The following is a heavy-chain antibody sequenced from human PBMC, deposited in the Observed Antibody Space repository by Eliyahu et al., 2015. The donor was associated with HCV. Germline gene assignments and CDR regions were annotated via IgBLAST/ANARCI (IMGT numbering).Heavy chain of an antibody. V-gene: IGHV3-23*04. CDR2: ISGSGGST. D-gene: IGHD3-10*01. CDR3: AREPMVRGVIITSNAFDI. Sequence: EVQLVESGGGLVQPGGSLRLSCAASGFXFXSXARSWVRQAPGKGLEGVSAISGSGGSTYYADSVKGRFTISRDNSKNTLYLQMNSLRAEDTAVYYCAREPMVRGVIITSNAFDIWGQGTMVTVSS. CDR1: GFXFXSXA. J-gene: IGHJ3*02.